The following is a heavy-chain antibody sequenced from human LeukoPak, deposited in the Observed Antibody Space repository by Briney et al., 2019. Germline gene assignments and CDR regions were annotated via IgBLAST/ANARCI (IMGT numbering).Heavy chain of an antibody. Sequence: ASVKVSCKASGDTLSYYAISWVRQAPGQGLEWMGRIVPIFSEANYAQKFQGRVTLTADKSTTTAYMEVTSLRSEDTAVYFCARTAGTGAFDYWGQGTLVTVSS. CDR2: IVPIFSEA. CDR3: ARTAGTGAFDY. J-gene: IGHJ4*02. V-gene: IGHV1-69*04. D-gene: IGHD6-13*01. CDR1: GDTLSYYA.